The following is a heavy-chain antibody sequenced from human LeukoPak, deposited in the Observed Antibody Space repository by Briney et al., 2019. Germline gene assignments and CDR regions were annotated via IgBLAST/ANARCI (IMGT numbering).Heavy chain of an antibody. V-gene: IGHV4-39*07. J-gene: IGHJ5*02. Sequence: SETLSLTCTVSGGSISSSSYYWGWIRQPPGKGLEWIGSIYYSGSTYYNPSLKSRVTISVDTSKNQFSLKLSSVTAADTAVYYCAREGGGVGATNWFDPWGQGTLVTVYS. CDR2: IYYSGST. D-gene: IGHD1-26*01. CDR1: GGSISSSSYY. CDR3: AREGGGVGATNWFDP.